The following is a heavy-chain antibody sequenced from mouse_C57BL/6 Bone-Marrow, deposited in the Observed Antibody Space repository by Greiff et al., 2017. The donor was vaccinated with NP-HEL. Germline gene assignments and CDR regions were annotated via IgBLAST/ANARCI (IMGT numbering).Heavy chain of an antibody. CDR2: ILPGSGST. V-gene: IGHV1-9*01. Sequence: VQLQQSGAELMKPGASVKLSCKATGYTFTGYWIEWVKQRPGHGLEWIGEILPGSGSTNYNQKFKGKATLTVDTSSSTAYMQLSSLTSEDSAVYYCASFLYYYGSSPWYFDVWGTGTTVTVSS. J-gene: IGHJ1*03. CDR3: ASFLYYYGSSPWYFDV. D-gene: IGHD1-1*01. CDR1: GYTFTGYW.